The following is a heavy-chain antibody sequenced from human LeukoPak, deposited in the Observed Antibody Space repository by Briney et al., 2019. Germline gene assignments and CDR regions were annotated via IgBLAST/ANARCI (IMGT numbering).Heavy chain of an antibody. V-gene: IGHV1-2*02. Sequence: GASVKVSCKASGYTFTGCFIHYVRQAPGQGLEWMGWIDPNSDNIRYSETFKDRVTMTRDTSTHTAYMELSWLRSDDTAVYYCARSAYNYGYVYFDHWGQGTLVIVSS. CDR1: GYTFTGCF. CDR2: IDPNSDNI. J-gene: IGHJ4*02. D-gene: IGHD5-18*01. CDR3: ARSAYNYGYVYFDH.